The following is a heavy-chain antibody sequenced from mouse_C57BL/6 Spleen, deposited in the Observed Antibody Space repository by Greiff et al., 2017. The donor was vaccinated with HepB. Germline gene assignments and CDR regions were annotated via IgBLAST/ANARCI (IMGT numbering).Heavy chain of an antibody. CDR2: MSDGGSYT. Sequence: EVKLVESGGGLVKPGGSLKLSCAASGFTFSSYAMSWVRQTPEKRLEWVATMSDGGSYTYYPANVKGRFTITRDNAKNNLYLQMSHLKAEDTAMYYCARGYDYDVGWYFDVWGTGTTVTVSS. D-gene: IGHD2-4*01. J-gene: IGHJ1*03. CDR3: ARGYDYDVGWYFDV. CDR1: GFTFSSYA. V-gene: IGHV5-4*03.